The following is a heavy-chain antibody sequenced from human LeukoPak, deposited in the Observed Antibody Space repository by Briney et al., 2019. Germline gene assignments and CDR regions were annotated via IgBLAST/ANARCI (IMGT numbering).Heavy chain of an antibody. CDR2: ISSSSSYI. V-gene: IGHV3-21*01. D-gene: IGHD2-15*01. CDR3: ATAGGDAFDI. CDR1: GFTFSSYS. J-gene: IGHJ3*02. Sequence: GGSLRLSCAASGFTFSSYSMNWVRQAPGKGLEWVSSISSSSSYIYYADSVEGRFTISRDNAKNSLYLQMNSLRAEDTAVYYCATAGGDAFDIWGQGTMVTVSS.